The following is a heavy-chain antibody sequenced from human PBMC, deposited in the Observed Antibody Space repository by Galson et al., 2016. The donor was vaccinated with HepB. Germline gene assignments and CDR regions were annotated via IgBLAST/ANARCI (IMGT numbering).Heavy chain of an antibody. Sequence: SLRLSCAASGFTFSSYAMYWVRQAPGKGLEYVSAISSNGGSTYYADSVKGRFTISRDNSKNNLYLQMSSLRAEDTAVYYCVKRGQERSFDYWGQGTLVTVSS. CDR2: ISSNGGST. CDR1: GFTFSSYA. J-gene: IGHJ4*02. V-gene: IGHV3-64D*08. D-gene: IGHD1-26*01. CDR3: VKRGQERSFDY.